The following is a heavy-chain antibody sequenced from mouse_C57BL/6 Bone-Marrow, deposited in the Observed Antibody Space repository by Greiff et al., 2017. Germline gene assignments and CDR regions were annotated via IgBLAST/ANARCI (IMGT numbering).Heavy chain of an antibody. CDR1: GFSLTSYG. Sequence: VMLVESGPGLVQPSQSLSITCTVSGFSLTSYGVHWVRQPPGKGLEWLGVIWSGGSTDYNAAFISRLSISKDNSKSQVVFKMNSLQADDTAIYYCAKKGYDGADYWGQGTSVTVSS. CDR2: IWSGGST. V-gene: IGHV2-4*01. J-gene: IGHJ4*01. D-gene: IGHD2-2*01. CDR3: AKKGYDGADY.